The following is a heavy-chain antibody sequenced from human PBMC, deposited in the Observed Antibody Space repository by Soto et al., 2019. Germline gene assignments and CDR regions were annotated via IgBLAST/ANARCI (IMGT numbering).Heavy chain of an antibody. CDR1: GGTFSSYA. CDR3: ATDRYYDFWRGYYTVGAYYYGMDV. V-gene: IGHV1-69*01. CDR2: IIPIFGTA. D-gene: IGHD3-3*01. Sequence: QVQLVQSGAEVKKPGSSVKVSCKASGGTFSSYAISWVRQAPGQGLEWMGGIIPIFGTANYAQKFQGRVTITADESTSTAYMELSSLRSEDTAVYYCATDRYYDFWRGYYTVGAYYYGMDVWGQGTTVTVSS. J-gene: IGHJ6*02.